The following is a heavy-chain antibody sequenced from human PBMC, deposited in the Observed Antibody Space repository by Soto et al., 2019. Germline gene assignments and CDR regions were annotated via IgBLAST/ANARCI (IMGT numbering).Heavy chain of an antibody. J-gene: IGHJ4*02. CDR3: ARERPYSSSWFDY. V-gene: IGHV3-7*01. D-gene: IGHD6-13*01. CDR1: GFTFSSYW. Sequence: VGSLRLSCAAPGFTFSSYWVSWVRQAPGKGLEWVANTKQDGSEKYYVDSVKGRFTISRDNAKNSLYLQMNSLRAEDTAVYYCARERPYSSSWFDYWGQGTLVTVSS. CDR2: TKQDGSEK.